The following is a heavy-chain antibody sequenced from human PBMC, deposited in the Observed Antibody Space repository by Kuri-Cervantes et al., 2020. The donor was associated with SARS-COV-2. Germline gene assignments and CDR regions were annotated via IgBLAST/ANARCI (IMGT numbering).Heavy chain of an antibody. V-gene: IGHV3-9*01. CDR1: GFTFDDYA. J-gene: IGHJ3*01. CDR2: ISWNSGSI. D-gene: IGHD1-26*01. Sequence: SLRLSCAASGFTFDDYAMHWVRQAPGKGLEWVSGISWNSGSIGYADSVKGRFTISRDNAKNSLYLQMNNLRPEDSALYYCARHHPKYIARSYTNDAFDVWGQGTMVTVSS. CDR3: ARHHPKYIARSYTNDAFDV.